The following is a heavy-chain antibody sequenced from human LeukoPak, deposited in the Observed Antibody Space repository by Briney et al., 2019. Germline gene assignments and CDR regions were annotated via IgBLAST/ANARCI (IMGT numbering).Heavy chain of an antibody. V-gene: IGHV4-59*11. J-gene: IGHJ5*02. Sequence: SETLSLTCTVSGGSFSNHYWSWIRQPPGKGLEWIGYIYHTGSTNYNPSLKSRVTISVDTSKNQFSLKLSSVTAADTAVYYCARGNNVDSFDPWGQGTQVTVSS. D-gene: IGHD1/OR15-1a*01. CDR1: GGSFSNHY. CDR3: ARGNNVDSFDP. CDR2: IYHTGST.